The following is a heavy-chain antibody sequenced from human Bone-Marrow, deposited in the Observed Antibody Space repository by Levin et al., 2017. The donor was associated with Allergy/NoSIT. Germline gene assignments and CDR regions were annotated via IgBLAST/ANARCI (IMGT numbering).Heavy chain of an antibody. V-gene: IGHV3-23*01. CDR3: ARRSGSSSYFDY. Sequence: GGSLRLSCAASGFTFSSYAMRWVRQAPGKGLEWVSTVSGSGGDTYYADSVKGRFTISRDNSKNTLYLQMNSLRGEDTAVYYCARRSGSSSYFDYWGQGTLSPSPQ. D-gene: IGHD6-6*01. CDR2: VSGSGGDT. J-gene: IGHJ4*02. CDR1: GFTFSSYA.